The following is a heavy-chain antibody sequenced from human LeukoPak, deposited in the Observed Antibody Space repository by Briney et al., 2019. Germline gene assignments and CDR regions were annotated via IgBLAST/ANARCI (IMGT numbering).Heavy chain of an antibody. CDR2: IRYDGSNK. CDR3: AKAYEYYDYVWGSYRPHKFDY. V-gene: IGHV3-30*02. Sequence: GGSLRLSCAASGFTFSIYGMHWVRQAPGKGLEGVAFIRYDGSNKYYADSVKGRFTISRDNSKNTLYLQMNSLRAEDTAVYYCAKAYEYYDYVWGSYRPHKFDYWGQGTLVTVSS. J-gene: IGHJ4*02. CDR1: GFTFSIYG. D-gene: IGHD3-16*02.